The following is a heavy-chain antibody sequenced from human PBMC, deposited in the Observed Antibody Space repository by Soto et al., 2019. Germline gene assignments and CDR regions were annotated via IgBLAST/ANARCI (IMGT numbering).Heavy chain of an antibody. D-gene: IGHD3-3*02. J-gene: IGHJ5*02. Sequence: EVHLVESGGGLVQPGGSLRLSCAASGFTFSTYWMHWVRQAPGKGLVWVSRINADGTTTTYADSVKGRFTISRDKATITLYLQMNSLRAEDTAVYFCATVATHSYNWVDPWGQGTLVTISS. V-gene: IGHV3-74*01. CDR1: GFTFSTYW. CDR3: ATVATHSYNWVDP. CDR2: INADGTTT.